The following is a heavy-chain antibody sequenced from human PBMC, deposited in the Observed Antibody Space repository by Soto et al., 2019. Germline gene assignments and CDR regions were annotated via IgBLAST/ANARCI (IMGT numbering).Heavy chain of an antibody. Sequence: SETLSLTCSVSGGSISSSSYYWGWIRQPPGKGLEWIGSIYSSGTTYYNPSLRSRVTISVDTSKNQFSLMLSSVTAADTSVYYCAYSSSWYGVLVDNWGQGTLVTVSS. V-gene: IGHV4-39*01. CDR3: AYSSSWYGVLVDN. J-gene: IGHJ4*02. D-gene: IGHD6-13*01. CDR2: IYSSGTT. CDR1: GGSISSSSYY.